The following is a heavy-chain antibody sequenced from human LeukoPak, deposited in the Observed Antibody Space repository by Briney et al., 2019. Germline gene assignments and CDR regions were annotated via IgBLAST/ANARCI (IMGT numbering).Heavy chain of an antibody. J-gene: IGHJ2*01. CDR2: IRSKANSYAT. CDR1: GFRFSGSD. D-gene: IGHD4-17*01. V-gene: IGHV3-73*01. Sequence: GGSLKLSCAASGFRFSGSDMHWVRQASGKGLEWVGRIRSKANSYATAYAASVKGRFTISRDDSKNTAYVQMNSLKSDDTAVYYCTRFYGDYWYFDLWGRGTLSLSPQ. CDR3: TRFYGDYWYFDL.